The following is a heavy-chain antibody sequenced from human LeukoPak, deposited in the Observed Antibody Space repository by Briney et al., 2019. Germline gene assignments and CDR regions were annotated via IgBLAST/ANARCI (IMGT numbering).Heavy chain of an antibody. J-gene: IGHJ5*02. Sequence: PSETLSLTCTVSGGSISSYYWSWIRQPPGKGLEWIGYIYYSGSTNYNPSLKSRVTISVDTSKNQFSLKPSSVTAADTAVYYCARDSEGQTFDPWGQGTLVTVSS. CDR3: ARDSEGQTFDP. CDR2: IYYSGST. V-gene: IGHV4-59*01. CDR1: GGSISSYY.